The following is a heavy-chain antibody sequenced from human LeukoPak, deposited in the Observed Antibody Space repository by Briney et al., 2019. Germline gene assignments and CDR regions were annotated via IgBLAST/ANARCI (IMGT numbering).Heavy chain of an antibody. V-gene: IGHV3-23*01. D-gene: IGHD3-22*01. CDR1: GFTFSSYA. CDR2: ISGSGGST. Sequence: GGSLRLSCAASGFTFSSYATSWVRQAPGKGLEWVSAISGSGGSTYYADSVKGRFTISRDNSKNTLYLQMNSLRAEDTAVYYCAKGINYYDSSGDNFDYWGQGTLVTVSS. J-gene: IGHJ4*02. CDR3: AKGINYYDSSGDNFDY.